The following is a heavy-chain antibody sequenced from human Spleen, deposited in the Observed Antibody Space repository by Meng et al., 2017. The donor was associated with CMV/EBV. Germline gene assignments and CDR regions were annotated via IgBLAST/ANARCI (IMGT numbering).Heavy chain of an antibody. CDR2: INPNRGDT. CDR3: AREWRTGYSGYGMDV. D-gene: IGHD5-12*01. V-gene: IGHV1-2*02. J-gene: IGHJ6*02. CDR1: GYTFTDYY. Sequence: ASVKVSCKASGYTFTDYYIHWVRQAPGQGLEWMGRINPNRGDTNYAQKFQGRVTVTRDTSISAAYVELSRVTSDDTAVYYCAREWRTGYSGYGMDVWGQGTTVTVSS.